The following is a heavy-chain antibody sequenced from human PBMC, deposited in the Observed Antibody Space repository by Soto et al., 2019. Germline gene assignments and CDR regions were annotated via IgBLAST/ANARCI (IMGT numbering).Heavy chain of an antibody. CDR1: GYSFTSYW. CDR3: ARPSGYSSSWYSAFGI. J-gene: IGHJ3*02. D-gene: IGHD6-13*01. Sequence: GESLKISCKGSGYSFTSYWMGWVGQIPGKGLEWMGIIYPGDSDTRYSPSFQGQVTISADKSISTAYLQWSSLKASDTAMYYCARPSGYSSSWYSAFGIWGQGTMVTVSS. CDR2: IYPGDSDT. V-gene: IGHV5-51*01.